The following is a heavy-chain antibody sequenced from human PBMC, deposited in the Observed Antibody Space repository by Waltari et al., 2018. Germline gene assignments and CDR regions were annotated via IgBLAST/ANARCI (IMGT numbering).Heavy chain of an antibody. J-gene: IGHJ4*02. CDR3: ARDRGTVIPFDY. CDR1: GSPFTDYG. V-gene: IGHV1-3*04. D-gene: IGHD3-10*01. Sequence: QVQLVQSGAEVKEPGASVKVSCKTFGSPFTDYGLHWVRQAPGQGLEWMGWIKTSTGNTKYSQKFQGRVTLNRDSSATTAYMDVSSLKSEDTAIYYCARDRGTVIPFDYWGQGTLVTVSS. CDR2: IKTSTGNT.